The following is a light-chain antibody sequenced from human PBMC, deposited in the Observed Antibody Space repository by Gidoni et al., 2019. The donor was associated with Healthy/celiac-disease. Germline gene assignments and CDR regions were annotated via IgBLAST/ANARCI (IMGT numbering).Light chain of an antibody. V-gene: IGKV3-20*01. J-gene: IGKJ2*01. CDR2: GAS. Sequence: EIVLPQSPGTLSLSPGERATLSFRASQSVSSSYLAWYQQKPGHAPRLLIYGASSRATGIPDRFSGSGSGTDFTLTISRLEPEDFAVYYCQQYGSSPVFGQGTKLEIK. CDR3: QQYGSSPV. CDR1: QSVSSSY.